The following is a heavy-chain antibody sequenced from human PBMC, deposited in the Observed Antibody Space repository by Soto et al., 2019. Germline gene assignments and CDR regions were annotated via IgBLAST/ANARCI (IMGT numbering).Heavy chain of an antibody. CDR1: RYTLTDLS. V-gene: IGHV1-24*01. CDR2: FGPEYGDT. J-gene: IGHJ3*02. D-gene: IGHD3-3*01. Sequence: QVQLVQSGAEVKKPGASVKVSCKVSRYTLTDLSINWVRQAPGKGLEWMGGFGPEYGDTIYAQKFQDRVTMTEDTSTDTAYMELSSLRSEDTAIYYCTTHWSGLEAFHIWGQGTMVTVSS. CDR3: TTHWSGLEAFHI.